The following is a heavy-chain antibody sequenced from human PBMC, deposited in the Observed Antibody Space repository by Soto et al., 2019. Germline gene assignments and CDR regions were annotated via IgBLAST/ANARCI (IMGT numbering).Heavy chain of an antibody. J-gene: IGHJ4*02. D-gene: IGHD3-3*01. CDR1: GCTFTSYA. CDR2: INAGNGNT. V-gene: IGHV1-3*05. Sequence: QVQVVQSGAEEKKPGASVKVSCKASGCTFTSYAMHWVRQAPGQRLEWMGWINAGNGNTKYSQNFQGRVTITRDTSASTAYMELSSLRSEDTAVYYCAMSGLLPYFDYWGLGTLVTVSS. CDR3: AMSGLLPYFDY.